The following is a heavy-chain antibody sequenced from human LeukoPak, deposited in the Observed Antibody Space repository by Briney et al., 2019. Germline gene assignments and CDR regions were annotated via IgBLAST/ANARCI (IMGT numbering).Heavy chain of an antibody. V-gene: IGHV3-20*04. J-gene: IGHJ6*02. Sequence: RPGGSLRLSCAASGFTFKDYGMNWVRQAPGKGLEWVSGIRNGASTGYADSVKGRFTISRDNAKNSLYLQMNSLRAEDTAFYYCARDLGSSWISGYGLDVWGQGTSVTVSS. CDR1: GFTFKDYG. D-gene: IGHD6-13*01. CDR3: ARDLGSSWISGYGLDV. CDR2: IRNGAST.